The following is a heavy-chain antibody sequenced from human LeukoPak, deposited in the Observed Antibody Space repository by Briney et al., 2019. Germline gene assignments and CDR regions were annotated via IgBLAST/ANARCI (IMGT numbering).Heavy chain of an antibody. J-gene: IGHJ5*02. CDR1: GYTFTSYD. D-gene: IGHD6-13*01. V-gene: IGHV1-8*01. CDR2: MNPNSGNT. Sequence: ASVKVSCKASGYTFTSYDINWVRQATGQGLEWMGWMNPNSGNTGYAQKFQGRVTMTRNTSISTAYMELSSLRSEDTAVYYCARGQAAAGIWRFLSQKPVRNWFDPWGQGTLVTVSS. CDR3: ARGQAAAGIWRFLSQKPVRNWFDP.